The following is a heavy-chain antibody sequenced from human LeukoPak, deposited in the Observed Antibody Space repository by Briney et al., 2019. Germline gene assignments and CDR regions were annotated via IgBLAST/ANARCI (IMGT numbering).Heavy chain of an antibody. CDR3: ARGATPSLMLYYMDV. CDR2: ISSSSSYI. CDR1: GFTFSSYS. D-gene: IGHD1-26*01. J-gene: IGHJ6*03. Sequence: PGGSLRLSCAASGFTFSSYSMIWVRQAPGKGLEWVSSISSSSSYIYYADSVKGRFTISRDNAKNSLYLQMNSLRAENTAVYYCARGATPSLMLYYMDVWGKGTTVTVSS. V-gene: IGHV3-21*01.